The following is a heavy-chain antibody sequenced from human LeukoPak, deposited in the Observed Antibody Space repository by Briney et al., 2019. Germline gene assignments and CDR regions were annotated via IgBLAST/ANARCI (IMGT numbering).Heavy chain of an antibody. CDR3: ARELYYYYYGMDV. CDR2: ISYDGSNK. CDR1: GFTFSSYA. J-gene: IGHJ6*02. Sequence: GGSLRLSCAASGFTFSSYAMHWVRQAPGKGLEWVAVISYDGSNKYYADSVKGRFTISRDNSKNTLCLQMNSLRAEDTAVYYCARELYYYYYGMDVWGLGTTVTVSS. V-gene: IGHV3-30-3*01.